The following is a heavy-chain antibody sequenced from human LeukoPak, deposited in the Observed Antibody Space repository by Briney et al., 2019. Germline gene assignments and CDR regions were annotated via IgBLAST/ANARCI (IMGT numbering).Heavy chain of an antibody. CDR1: GGSISSSNW. D-gene: IGHD3-22*01. J-gene: IGHJ3*02. V-gene: IGHV4-4*02. CDR3: ARANYYDSLEDAFDI. Sequence: SETLSLTCAVSGGSISSSNWWSWVRQPPGKGLEWIGEIYHSGSTNYNPSLKSRVTISVDTSKNQFSLKLSSVTAADTAVYYCARANYYDSLEDAFDIWGQGTMVTVSS. CDR2: IYHSGST.